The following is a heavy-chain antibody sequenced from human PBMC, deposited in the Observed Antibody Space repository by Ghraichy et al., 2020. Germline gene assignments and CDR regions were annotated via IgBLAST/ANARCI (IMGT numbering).Heavy chain of an antibody. D-gene: IGHD3-10*01. V-gene: IGHV3-30*18. CDR1: GFTFSSYG. CDR2: ISYDGSNK. J-gene: IGHJ4*02. Sequence: GSLRLSCAASGFTFSSYGMHWVRQAPGKGLEWVAVISYDGSNKYYADSMKGRFTISRDNSKNTLYLQMNSLRAEDTAVYYCAKNVLLWFGEPFHDYWGQGTLVTVSS. CDR3: AKNVLLWFGEPFHDY.